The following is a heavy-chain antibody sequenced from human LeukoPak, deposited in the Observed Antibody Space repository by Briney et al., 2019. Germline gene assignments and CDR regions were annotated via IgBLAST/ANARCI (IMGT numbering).Heavy chain of an antibody. D-gene: IGHD2-21*02. V-gene: IGHV1-46*01. J-gene: IGHJ4*02. CDR2: INPSGGST. CDR3: ARSGGDAIRPFDY. CDR1: GYTFISYF. Sequence: ASVKESCKASGYTFISYFIHWVRQAPGQGLEWMGIINPSGGSTRYAQKFQGRVTMTRDTSTSTVYMEMSSLRSEDTAVYYCARSGGDAIRPFDYWGQGTLVTVSS.